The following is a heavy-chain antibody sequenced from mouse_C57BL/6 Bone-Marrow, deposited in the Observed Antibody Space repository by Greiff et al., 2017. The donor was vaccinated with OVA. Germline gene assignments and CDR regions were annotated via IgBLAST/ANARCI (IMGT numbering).Heavy chain of an antibody. D-gene: IGHD3-3*01. CDR1: GYAFSSSW. Sequence: QVQLQQSGPELVKPGASVKISCKASGYAFSSSWMNWVKQRPGKGLEWIGRIYPGDGDTNYNGKFKGKATLTADKSSSTAYMQLSSLTSEDSAVYFCARGRDGFAYWGQGTLVTVSA. CDR2: IYPGDGDT. J-gene: IGHJ3*01. CDR3: ARGRDGFAY. V-gene: IGHV1-82*01.